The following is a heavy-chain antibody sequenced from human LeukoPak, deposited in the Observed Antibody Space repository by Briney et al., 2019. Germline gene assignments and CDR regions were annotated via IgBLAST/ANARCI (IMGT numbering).Heavy chain of an antibody. CDR2: ISSSGSTI. CDR3: ARGEWELLTFDY. D-gene: IGHD1-26*01. J-gene: IGHJ4*02. CDR1: GFTFSSYE. Sequence: GGSLRLSCAASGFTFSSYEMNWVRQAPGKGLERVSYISSSGSTIYYADSVKGRFTISRDNAKNSLYLQMNSLRAEDTAVYYCARGEWELLTFDYWGQGTLVTVSS. V-gene: IGHV3-48*03.